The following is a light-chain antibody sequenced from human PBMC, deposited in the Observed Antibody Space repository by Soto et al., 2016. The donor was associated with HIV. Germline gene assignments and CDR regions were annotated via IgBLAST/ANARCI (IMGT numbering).Light chain of an antibody. CDR3: QQYDDLPYT. CDR1: QDISSY. CDR2: DAS. Sequence: DIQMTQSPSSLSASVGDRVTITCQASQDISSYLNWYQQKAGKAPKLLMYDASNLETGVPSRFSGSGPGTDFTFTISSLQPEDIATYYCQQYDDLPYTFGQGTKLEI. J-gene: IGKJ2*01. V-gene: IGKV1-33*01.